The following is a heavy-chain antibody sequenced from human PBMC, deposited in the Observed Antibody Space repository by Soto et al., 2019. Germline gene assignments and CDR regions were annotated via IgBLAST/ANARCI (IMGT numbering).Heavy chain of an antibody. V-gene: IGHV1-69*01. CDR2: LIPSFGTA. CDR1: GGTFSSYA. D-gene: IGHD4-17*01. Sequence: QVQLVQSGAEVKKPGSSVKVSCKASGGTFSSYAISWGRQAPGQGLEWMGGLIPSFGTANYAQQFQGRVTITADESTSTAYMELSSLRTEDTAVYYCARDIPSYGDSEAFDIWGQGTMVTVSS. J-gene: IGHJ3*02. CDR3: ARDIPSYGDSEAFDI.